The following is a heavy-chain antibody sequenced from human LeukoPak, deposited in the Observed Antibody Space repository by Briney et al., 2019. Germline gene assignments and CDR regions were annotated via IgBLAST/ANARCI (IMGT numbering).Heavy chain of an antibody. D-gene: IGHD6-19*01. CDR3: ASLQWLVKGIDY. J-gene: IGHJ4*02. CDR1: GLTFSSYG. CDR2: ISYDGSNK. V-gene: IGHV3-30*03. Sequence: GGSLRLSCAASGLTFSSYGMHWVRQAPGKGLECVAVISYDGSNKYYADSVKGRFTISRDNSKNTLYLQMNSLRAEDTAVYYCASLQWLVKGIDYWGQGALVTVSS.